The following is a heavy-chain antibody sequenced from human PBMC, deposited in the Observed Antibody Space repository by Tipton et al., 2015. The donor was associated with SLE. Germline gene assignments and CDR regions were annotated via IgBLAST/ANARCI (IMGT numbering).Heavy chain of an antibody. Sequence: SLRLSCAASGFTFSIYAMHRVRQAPGKGLEWVAVISYDGSNKYYADSVKGRFTISRDNSKNTLYLQMNSLRAEDTAVYYCARDVDIVATWGYGMDVWGQGTTVTVSS. D-gene: IGHD5-12*01. CDR1: GFTFSIYA. V-gene: IGHV3-30*04. CDR3: ARDVDIVATWGYGMDV. CDR2: ISYDGSNK. J-gene: IGHJ6*02.